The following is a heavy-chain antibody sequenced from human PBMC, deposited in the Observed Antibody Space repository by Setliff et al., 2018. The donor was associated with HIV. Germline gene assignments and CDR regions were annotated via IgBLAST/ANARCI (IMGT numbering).Heavy chain of an antibody. V-gene: IGHV3-11*01. CDR2: ISGSSNTI. CDR1: GISFNDYY. J-gene: IGHJ4*02. CDR3: TRQLTPYYYDSPDY. Sequence: GESLRLSCAASGISFNDYYMYWIRQAPGKGLEWVSCISGSSNTIHYADSVKGRFTISRDNAKKSLYLEMNNLKVEDTALYYCTRQLTPYYYDSPDYWGQGTLVTVS. D-gene: IGHD3-22*01.